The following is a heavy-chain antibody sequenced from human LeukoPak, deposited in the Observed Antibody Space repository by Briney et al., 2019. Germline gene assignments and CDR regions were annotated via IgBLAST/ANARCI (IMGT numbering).Heavy chain of an antibody. J-gene: IGHJ3*02. CDR2: IYTSGST. Sequence: SETLSLTCTVSGGSISSYCWSWIRQPPGKGLEWIGYIYTSGSTNYNPSLKSRVTISVDTSKNQFSLKLSSVTAADTAVYYCARGSPLDDIVVVPAAMYAFDIWGQGTMVTVSS. CDR1: GGSISSYC. V-gene: IGHV4-4*09. CDR3: ARGSPLDDIVVVPAAMYAFDI. D-gene: IGHD2-2*01.